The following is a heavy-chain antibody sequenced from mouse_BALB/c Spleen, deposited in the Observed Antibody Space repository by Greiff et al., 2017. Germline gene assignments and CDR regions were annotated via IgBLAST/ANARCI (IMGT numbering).Heavy chain of an antibody. CDR1: GYTFTSYW. CDR3: ARGNSPFDY. V-gene: IGHV1S81*02. D-gene: IGHD2-1*01. Sequence: VQLQQPGAELVKPGASVKLSCKASGYTFTSYWMHWVKQRPGQGLEWIGEINPSNGRTNYNEKFKSKATLTVDKSSSTAYMQLSSLTSEDSAVYYCARGNSPFDYWGQGTTLTVSS. J-gene: IGHJ2*01. CDR2: INPSNGRT.